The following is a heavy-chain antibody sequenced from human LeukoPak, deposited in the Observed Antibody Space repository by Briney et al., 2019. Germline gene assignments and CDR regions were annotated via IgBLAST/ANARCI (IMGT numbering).Heavy chain of an antibody. CDR2: ISYNGNNK. D-gene: IGHD3-10*01. CDR3: ARDPLLWSRGDYYYGMDV. V-gene: IGHV3-30*03. J-gene: IGHJ6*04. Sequence: GGSLRLSCAASGFTFSSYGMHWVRQAPGKGLEWVAVISYNGNNKEYADSVKGRFTISRDNSKNTLYLQMNSLRAEDTAVYYCARDPLLWSRGDYYYGMDVWGKGTTVTVSS. CDR1: GFTFSSYG.